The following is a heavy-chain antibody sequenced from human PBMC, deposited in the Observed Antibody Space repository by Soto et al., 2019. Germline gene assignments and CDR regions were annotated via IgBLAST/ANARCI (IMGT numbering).Heavy chain of an antibody. Sequence: QVQLVQSGAEVKKPGASVKVSCKASGYTFTSYYMHWVRQAPGQGLEWMGIINPSGGSTSYAQKFQGRVTMTSDTSTSTVYMELSSLRSEDTAVYYCARDSGELGWFDPWGQGTLVTVSS. CDR2: INPSGGST. D-gene: IGHD3-16*01. V-gene: IGHV1-46*01. CDR3: ARDSGELGWFDP. CDR1: GYTFTSYY. J-gene: IGHJ5*02.